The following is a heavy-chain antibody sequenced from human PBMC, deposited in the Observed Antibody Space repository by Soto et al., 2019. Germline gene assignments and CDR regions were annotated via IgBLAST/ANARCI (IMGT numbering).Heavy chain of an antibody. CDR3: VHRPYCDICYAGIWLFDP. J-gene: IGHJ5*02. V-gene: IGHV2-5*02. D-gene: IGHD2-21*01. Sequence: QITLKESGPTLVKPTQNLTLTCTFSGFSLNTSGLGVVWIRQPPGKALEWLALLYWDDDEYYSPFLKSRLTITNDTYKTEVFLSTTNMDPVDTATYYCVHRPYCDICYAGIWLFDPWGQGTLVTVSS. CDR2: LYWDDDE. CDR1: GFSLNTSGLG.